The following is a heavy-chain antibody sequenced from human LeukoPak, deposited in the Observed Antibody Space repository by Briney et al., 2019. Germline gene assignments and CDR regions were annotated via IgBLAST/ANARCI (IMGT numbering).Heavy chain of an antibody. Sequence: ASVKVSCKASGYTFTSYGISWVRQAPGQGLEWMGWISAYNGNTNYAQKLQGRVTMTTDTSTSTAYMELRSLRSDDTAVYYCARELAYYDFWSGYQYRYYFGYWGQGTLVTVSS. V-gene: IGHV1-18*01. CDR1: GYTFTSYG. CDR3: ARELAYYDFWSGYQYRYYFGY. D-gene: IGHD3-3*01. CDR2: ISAYNGNT. J-gene: IGHJ4*02.